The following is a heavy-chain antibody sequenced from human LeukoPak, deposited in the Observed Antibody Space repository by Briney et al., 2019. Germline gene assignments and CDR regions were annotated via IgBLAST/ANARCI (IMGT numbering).Heavy chain of an antibody. Sequence: PSETLSLTCAVYGGSFSGYYWSWIRQPPGKGLEWIGYIYYSGSTNYNPSLKSRVTISVDTSKNQFSLKLSSVTAADTAVYYCARGLAYCGGDCYSDYYYYYYMDVWGKGTTVTVSS. CDR3: ARGLAYCGGDCYSDYYYYYYMDV. V-gene: IGHV4-59*01. CDR2: IYYSGST. CDR1: GGSFSGYY. D-gene: IGHD2-21*02. J-gene: IGHJ6*03.